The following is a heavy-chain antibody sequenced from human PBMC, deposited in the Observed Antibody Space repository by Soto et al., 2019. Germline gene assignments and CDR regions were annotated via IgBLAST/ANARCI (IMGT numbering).Heavy chain of an antibody. Sequence: QVQLVQSGAEVKKPGASVKVSCKASGYTFTNHGISWVRQAPGQGLEWLGWISGHNGNTKYAQRLQGRVTMTTDTSTSTAYMELRSLKSDDTAVYYCARDLYPLAYYLDYWGPGTLVTVSS. CDR1: GYTFTNHG. J-gene: IGHJ4*02. CDR3: ARDLYPLAYYLDY. D-gene: IGHD2-2*02. V-gene: IGHV1-18*01. CDR2: ISGHNGNT.